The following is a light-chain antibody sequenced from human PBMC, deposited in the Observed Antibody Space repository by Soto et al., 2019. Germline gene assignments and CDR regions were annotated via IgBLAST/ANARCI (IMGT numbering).Light chain of an antibody. CDR3: QQYGGSPQA. J-gene: IGKJ2*01. V-gene: IGKV3-20*01. CDR2: GAS. CDR1: QSVTRNY. Sequence: EIVLTQSPGTRSLSPGERATLSCRASQSVTRNYLAWYQQKPGQAPRILIYGASSRATGIPDRFSGSGSGTDFTLTITRLEPEDFAVYYCQQYGGSPQAFGQGTKLEIK.